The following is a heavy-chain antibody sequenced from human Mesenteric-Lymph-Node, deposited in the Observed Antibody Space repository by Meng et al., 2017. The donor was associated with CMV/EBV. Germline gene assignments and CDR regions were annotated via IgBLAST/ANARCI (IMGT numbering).Heavy chain of an antibody. V-gene: IGHV3-23*01. Sequence: GESLKISCVVSGFTFSSYGMSWVRQAPGKGLEWVSAISVSGGSTYYADSVKGRFTISRDNSKNTLYLQMNSLRAEDTAVYYCARRIAVAGTSTPHYGMDVWGQGTTVTVSS. D-gene: IGHD6-19*01. CDR3: ARRIAVAGTSTPHYGMDV. CDR1: GFTFSSYG. CDR2: ISVSGGST. J-gene: IGHJ6*02.